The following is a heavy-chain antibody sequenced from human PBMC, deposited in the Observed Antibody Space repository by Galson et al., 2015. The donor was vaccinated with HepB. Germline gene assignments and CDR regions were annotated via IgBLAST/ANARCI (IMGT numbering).Heavy chain of an antibody. CDR3: ARDFGWNFDF. V-gene: IGHV3-30-3*01. Sequence: SLRLSCAASGFTFSTNNMHWVRQAPVKGPEWLAIISPDGDTAFYADAVKGRFTISRDNSKSTLFLQVDSLRPEDTAAYYCARDFGWNFDFWGQGTLVTVSS. J-gene: IGHJ4*02. CDR2: ISPDGDTA. CDR1: GFTFSTNN. D-gene: IGHD3-10*01.